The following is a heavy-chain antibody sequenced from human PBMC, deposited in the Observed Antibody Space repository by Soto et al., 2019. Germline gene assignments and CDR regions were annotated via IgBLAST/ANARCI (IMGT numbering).Heavy chain of an antibody. V-gene: IGHV3-64*01. Sequence: EVQLVESGGGLVQPWGSLRLSCAGSGFTFGSYPMHWFRQAPGKGLEYVSAISKTGDSTFSANSVKGSFTISRDHSKNTLYRQRGSLRAEDMGVYYCAREGMSRPRWVFDYWGQGTLVTASS. CDR1: GFTFGSYP. CDR3: AREGMSRPRWVFDY. J-gene: IGHJ4*02. D-gene: IGHD6-13*01. CDR2: ISKTGDST.